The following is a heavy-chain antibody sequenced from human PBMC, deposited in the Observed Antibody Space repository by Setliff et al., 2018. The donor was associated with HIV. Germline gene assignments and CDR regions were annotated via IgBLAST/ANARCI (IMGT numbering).Heavy chain of an antibody. V-gene: IGHV1-3*03. CDR2: INAGNGNT. J-gene: IGHJ2*01. D-gene: IGHD6-13*01. CDR3: ARAPLYSANWYGSYWYFDL. CDR1: GSTFTSYA. Sequence: ASVKVSCKASGSTFTSYAIHWVRQAPGQRLEWMGWINAGNGNTKSSQEFQDRVIMTRDTSASTAYLELSSLRSEDMAVYYCARAPLYSANWYGSYWYFDLWGRGTLVTVSS.